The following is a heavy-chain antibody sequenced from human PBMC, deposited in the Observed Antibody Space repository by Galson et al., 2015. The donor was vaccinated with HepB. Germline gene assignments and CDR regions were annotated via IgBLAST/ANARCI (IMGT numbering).Heavy chain of an antibody. CDR2: ISYDGSNK. V-gene: IGHV3-30*04. CDR3: ARGSELFGYYGMDV. J-gene: IGHJ6*02. D-gene: IGHD3-10*01. Sequence: SLRLSCAASGFTFSSYAMHWVRQAPGKGLEWVAVISYDGSNKYYADSVKGRFTISRDNSKNTLYLQMNSLRAEDTAVYYCARGSELFGYYGMDVWGQGTTVTVSS. CDR1: GFTFSSYA.